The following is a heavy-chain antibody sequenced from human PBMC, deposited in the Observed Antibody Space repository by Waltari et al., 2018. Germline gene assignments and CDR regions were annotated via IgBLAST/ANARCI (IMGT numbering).Heavy chain of an antibody. Sequence: QVQLVQSGAEVKKPGASVKVSCKASGYTFTGYYMHWVRQAPGQGLEWMGRINPNSGNTGYAQKIKGRVTMTRNTSISTAYMGLSSMRAEDTAVYYCAREPYDYWGQGTLVTVSS. CDR2: INPNSGNT. V-gene: IGHV1-8*02. J-gene: IGHJ4*02. CDR3: AREPYDY. CDR1: GYTFTGYY. D-gene: IGHD1-1*01.